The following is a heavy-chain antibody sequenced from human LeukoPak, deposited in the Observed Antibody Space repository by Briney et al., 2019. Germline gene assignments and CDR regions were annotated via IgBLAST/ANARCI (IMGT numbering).Heavy chain of an antibody. V-gene: IGHV3-49*03. CDR3: TKSIVVVPAVPDY. Sequence: GSLRLSCTASGFTFGDYAMSWFRQAPGKGLEWVGFIRSKAYGGTTEYAASVKGRFTISRDDSKSIAYLQMNSLKTEDTAVYYCTKSIVVVPAVPDYWGQGTLVTVSS. J-gene: IGHJ4*02. D-gene: IGHD2-2*01. CDR1: GFTFGDYA. CDR2: IRSKAYGGTT.